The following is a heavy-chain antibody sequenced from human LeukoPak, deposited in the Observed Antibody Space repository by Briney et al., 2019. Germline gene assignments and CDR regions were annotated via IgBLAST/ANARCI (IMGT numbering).Heavy chain of an antibody. D-gene: IGHD6-19*01. Sequence: GGSLRLSCAASGFTFSSYSMNWVRQAPGKGLEWVSSISSCSSYIYYADSVKGRFTISRDNAKNSLYLPMNSLRAEDTAVYYCARSTYSSGWYEYNWFDPWGQGTLVTVSS. CDR1: GFTFSSYS. CDR3: ARSTYSSGWYEYNWFDP. J-gene: IGHJ5*02. V-gene: IGHV3-21*01. CDR2: ISSCSSYI.